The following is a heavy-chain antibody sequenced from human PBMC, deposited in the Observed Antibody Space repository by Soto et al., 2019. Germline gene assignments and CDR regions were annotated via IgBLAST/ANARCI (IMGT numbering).Heavy chain of an antibody. CDR3: ARDGMVVAATPAYGMDV. CDR2: IYYSGST. V-gene: IGHV4-31*03. Sequence: PSETLSLTCTVSGGSISSGGYYWSWIRQHPGKGLEWIGYIYYSGSTYYNPSLKSRVTISVDTSKNQFSLKLSSVTAADTAVYYCARDGMVVAATPAYGMDVWGQGTTVTVSS. J-gene: IGHJ6*02. D-gene: IGHD2-15*01. CDR1: GGSISSGGYY.